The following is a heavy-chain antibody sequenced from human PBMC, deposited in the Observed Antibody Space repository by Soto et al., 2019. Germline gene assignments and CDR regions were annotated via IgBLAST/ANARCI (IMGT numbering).Heavy chain of an antibody. CDR1: GYTFTSYD. V-gene: IGHV1-8*01. CDR3: ARGQNYYGSGSYYDWFDP. D-gene: IGHD3-10*01. J-gene: IGHJ5*02. CDR2: MNPNSGNT. Sequence: QVQLVQSGAEVKKPGASVKVSCKASGYTFTSYDINWVRQATGQGLEWMGWMNPNSGNTGYAQKFQGRVTMTRNTSISTAYMELSILRSEDTAVYYCARGQNYYGSGSYYDWFDPWGQGTLVTVSS.